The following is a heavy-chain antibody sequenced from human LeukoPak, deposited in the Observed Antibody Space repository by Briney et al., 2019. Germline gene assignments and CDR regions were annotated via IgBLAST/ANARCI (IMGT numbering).Heavy chain of an antibody. Sequence: PGGSLRLSCAASGFTFSSYAIHWVRQAPGKGLEWVAVISSDGTNKNYADSVKGRFTISRDKAKNTVYLQVNSLRSEDTAVYYCARDPVTTWGYFDYWGQGTLVTVSS. CDR3: ARDPVTTWGYFDY. CDR1: GFTFSSYA. V-gene: IGHV3-30-3*01. CDR2: ISSDGTNK. J-gene: IGHJ4*02. D-gene: IGHD4-17*01.